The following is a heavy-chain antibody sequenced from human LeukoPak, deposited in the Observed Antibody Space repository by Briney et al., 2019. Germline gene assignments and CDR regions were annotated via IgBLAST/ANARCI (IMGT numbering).Heavy chain of an antibody. Sequence: SQTLSLTCAISGDSVSRNSAAWNWIRQSPSRGLEWLGRTYYRSKWYNDYAISVKSRITINPDTSKNQFSLQLNSVTPEDTAVYYCARGRLDYVWGSYRPLFDYWGQGTLVTVSS. J-gene: IGHJ4*02. CDR3: ARGRLDYVWGSYRPLFDY. V-gene: IGHV6-1*01. CDR1: GDSVSRNSAA. D-gene: IGHD3-16*02. CDR2: TYYRSKWYN.